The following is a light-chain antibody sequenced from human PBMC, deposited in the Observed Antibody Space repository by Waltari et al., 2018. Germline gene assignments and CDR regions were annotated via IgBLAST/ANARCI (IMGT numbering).Light chain of an antibody. CDR1: QSLLDSNGYNY. J-gene: IGKJ1*01. CDR3: MQSLQTPPWT. V-gene: IGKV2-28*01. Sequence: DIVMTQSPLSLPVTPGEPASISCRSSQSLLDSNGYNYLDWYLQKPGQSPQLLIYLGSNRASGVPDRFSGRGSGTDFTLIISRVGAEDVGIYYCMQSLQTPPWTFGQGTKVEIK. CDR2: LGS.